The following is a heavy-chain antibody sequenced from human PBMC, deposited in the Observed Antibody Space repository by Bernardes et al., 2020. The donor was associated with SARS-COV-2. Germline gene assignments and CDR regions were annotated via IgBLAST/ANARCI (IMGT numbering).Heavy chain of an antibody. V-gene: IGHV1-24*01. J-gene: IGHJ6*02. CDR3: ATTIAVAGTPNYYYYYYGMDV. CDR1: GYTLTELS. Sequence: ASVKVSCKVSGYTLTELSMHWVRQAPGKGLEWMGGFDPEDGETIYAQKFQGRVTMTEDTSTDTAYMELSSLRSEDTAVYYCATTIAVAGTPNYYYYYYGMDVWGQGTTVTVSS. CDR2: FDPEDGET. D-gene: IGHD6-13*01.